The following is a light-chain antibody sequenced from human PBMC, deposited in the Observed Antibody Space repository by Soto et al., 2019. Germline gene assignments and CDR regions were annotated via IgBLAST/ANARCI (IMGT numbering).Light chain of an antibody. CDR2: GAS. V-gene: IGKV3-20*01. CDR1: ESVSSNY. CDR3: QQYGSSPRT. Sequence: EIVLTQSPGTLSLSPGERATLSCRASESVSSNYLAWYQQKPGQAPRLLIYGASSRATGIPDRFSGSGSGTEFTLTISRLDPEDFAVFYCQQYGSSPRTFGQGTKVEL. J-gene: IGKJ1*01.